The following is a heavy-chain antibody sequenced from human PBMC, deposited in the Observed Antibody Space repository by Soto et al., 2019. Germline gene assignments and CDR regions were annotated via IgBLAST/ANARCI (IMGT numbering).Heavy chain of an antibody. V-gene: IGHV4-30-4*01. CDR2: IYYSGST. CDR1: GGSISSGDYY. Sequence: SETLSLTCTVSGGSISSGDYYWSWIRQPPGKGLEWIGYIYYSGSTYYNPSLKSRVTISVDTSKNQFSLKLSSVTAADTAVYYCARAVGRGYSGYELGGYFDYWGQGTLVTVSS. CDR3: ARAVGRGYSGYELGGYFDY. J-gene: IGHJ4*02. D-gene: IGHD5-12*01.